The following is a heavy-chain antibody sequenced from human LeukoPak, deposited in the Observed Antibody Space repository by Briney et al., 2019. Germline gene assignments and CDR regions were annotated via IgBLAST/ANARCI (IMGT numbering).Heavy chain of an antibody. CDR1: GFTFSSYG. CDR2: IWYDGSDK. CDR3: ARDTASYCSSTSCYLNGAFDI. V-gene: IGHV3-33*01. Sequence: GGSLRLSCAASGFTFSSYGMHWVRQAPGKGLEWVAVIWYDGSDKYYADSVKGRFTISRDNSKNTLYLQMNSLRAEDTAVYYCARDTASYCSSTSCYLNGAFDIWGQGTMVTVSS. J-gene: IGHJ3*02. D-gene: IGHD2-2*01.